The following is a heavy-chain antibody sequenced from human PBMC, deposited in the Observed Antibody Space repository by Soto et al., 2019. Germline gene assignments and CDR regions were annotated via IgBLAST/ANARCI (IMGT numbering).Heavy chain of an antibody. V-gene: IGHV3-7*01. D-gene: IGHD5-12*01. Sequence: EVQLVESGGGLVQPGGSLRLSCAASGFTFSNYWMSWVRQAPGKGLEWVANIKPDGREKNYVDSGKGRFTSSRDNAKNSLYLEMDSLRDADTAFYYCAIVGSGHDPINYYNYMDVWGTETTVTGSS. CDR3: AIVGSGHDPINYYNYMDV. CDR1: GFTFSNYW. CDR2: IKPDGREK. J-gene: IGHJ6*03.